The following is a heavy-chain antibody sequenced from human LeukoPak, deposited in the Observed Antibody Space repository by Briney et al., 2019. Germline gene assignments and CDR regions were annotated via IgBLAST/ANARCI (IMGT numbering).Heavy chain of an antibody. J-gene: IGHJ3*02. CDR3: ARDRGWIQHDI. CDR1: GFAFSDPW. V-gene: IGHV3-7*01. D-gene: IGHD5-18*01. Sequence: GGSLRLSCAASGFAFSDPWMTWIRQAPGKGLEWVAFIKGDGSAKKYVDSVKGRFTISRDNAKNSLFLQMNSLRAEDTAVYYCARDRGWIQHDIWGQGTMVTVSS. CDR2: IKGDGSAK.